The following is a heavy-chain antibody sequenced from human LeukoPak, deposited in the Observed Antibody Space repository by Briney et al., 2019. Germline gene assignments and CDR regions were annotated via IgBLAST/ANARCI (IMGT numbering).Heavy chain of an antibody. CDR3: ANMGIAVAGWDYYYGMDV. Sequence: PGGSLRLSCAASGFTFSSYGMHWVRQAPGKGLEWVAVISYDGSNKYYADSVKGRFTISRDNSKNTLYLQMNSLRAEDTAVYYCANMGIAVAGWDYYYGMDVWGQGTTVTVSS. CDR2: ISYDGSNK. V-gene: IGHV3-30*18. CDR1: GFTFSSYG. D-gene: IGHD6-19*01. J-gene: IGHJ6*02.